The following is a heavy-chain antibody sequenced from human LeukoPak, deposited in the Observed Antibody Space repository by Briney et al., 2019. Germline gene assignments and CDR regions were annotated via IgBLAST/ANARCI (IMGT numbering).Heavy chain of an antibody. CDR2: ISSNGGST. D-gene: IGHD3-22*01. CDR1: GFTFSSYA. CDR3: ARTLVVVTYYGMDV. Sequence: GGSLRLSCAASGFTFSSYAMHWVRQAPGKGLEYVSAISSNGGSTYYANSVKGRFTISRDNSKNTLYLQMGSLRAEDTAVYYCARTLVVVTYYGMDVWGQGTTVTVSS. V-gene: IGHV3-64*01. J-gene: IGHJ6*02.